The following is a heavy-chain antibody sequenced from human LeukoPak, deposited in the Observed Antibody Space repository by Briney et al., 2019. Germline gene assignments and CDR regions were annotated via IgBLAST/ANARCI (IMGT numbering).Heavy chain of an antibody. CDR3: ARVIGWDEPFDL. CDR1: GFTLSNYW. V-gene: IGHV3-74*01. D-gene: IGHD1-26*01. Sequence: GGSLRLSCSASGFTLSNYWIHWVRQAPGKGLVWVSRINTDGSSTNYADSVRGRFTVSRDNAKNTLSLQMNSLRVEDTAVYYCARVIGWDEPFDLWGHGTLVTVSS. CDR2: INTDGSST. J-gene: IGHJ3*01.